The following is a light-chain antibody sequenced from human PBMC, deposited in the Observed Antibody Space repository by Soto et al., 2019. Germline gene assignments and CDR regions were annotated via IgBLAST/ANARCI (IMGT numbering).Light chain of an antibody. V-gene: IGLV1-40*01. CDR1: RSNIGAGYD. J-gene: IGLJ3*02. Sequence: QSVLTQPPSVSGAPGQRVTISCTGSRSNIGAGYDVHWYQQIPGTAPKLLIYRNHDRPSGVPDRFSGSKSGTSASLAISGLRAEDEADYYCATWDDSFRGLFGGGTKVTVL. CDR2: RNH. CDR3: ATWDDSFRGL.